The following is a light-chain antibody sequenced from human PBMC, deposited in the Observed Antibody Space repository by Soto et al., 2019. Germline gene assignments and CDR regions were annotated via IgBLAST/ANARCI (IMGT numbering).Light chain of an antibody. Sequence: DIQMTQSPSTLSASVGDRVTITCRASQDISDYLAWYQQRPGKAPKLLIYAASTLQSGVPSRFSGSGSGTEFTLTISSLQPEDFATDSCQQLNSYPLTFGGGTKVDIK. J-gene: IGKJ4*01. CDR1: QDISDY. CDR3: QQLNSYPLT. CDR2: AAS. V-gene: IGKV1-9*01.